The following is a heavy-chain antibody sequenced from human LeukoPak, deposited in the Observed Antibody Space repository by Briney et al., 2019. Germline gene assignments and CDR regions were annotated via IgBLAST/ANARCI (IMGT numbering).Heavy chain of an antibody. J-gene: IGHJ4*02. CDR1: GYPFTYYY. Sequence: GASVKVSCKASGYPFTYYYIHWVRQAPCQGLEWMGWINPNTGGANYAQKFQGRVTMTRETSISTAYMELSRLRSDDTAVYYCATDSSGYYLPLFDHWGQGTPVTVSS. D-gene: IGHD3-22*01. CDR2: INPNTGGA. CDR3: ATDSSGYYLPLFDH. V-gene: IGHV1-2*02.